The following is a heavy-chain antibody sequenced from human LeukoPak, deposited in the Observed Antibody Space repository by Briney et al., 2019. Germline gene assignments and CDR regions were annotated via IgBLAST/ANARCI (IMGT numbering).Heavy chain of an antibody. CDR2: MNPNSGNT. V-gene: IGHV1-8*03. D-gene: IGHD1-26*01. CDR3: ARCQTGSYSGRKRNWFDP. Sequence: ASVKVSCKASGYTFTSYDINWVRQATGQGLEWMGWMNPNSGNTGYAQKFQGRVTITRNTSISTAYMELSSLRSEDTAVYYCARCQTGSYSGRKRNWFDPWGQGTLVTVSS. CDR1: GYTFTSYD. J-gene: IGHJ5*02.